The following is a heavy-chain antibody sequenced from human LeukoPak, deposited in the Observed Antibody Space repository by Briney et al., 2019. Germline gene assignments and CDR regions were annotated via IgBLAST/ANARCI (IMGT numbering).Heavy chain of an antibody. CDR1: GFTFSNYA. CDR3: AKGFQTYGELSFDV. J-gene: IGHJ4*02. V-gene: IGHV3-23*01. CDR2: VSGSASNT. D-gene: IGHD4-17*01. Sequence: GGSLRLSCAASGFTFSNYAMSWVRQAPGKGLDWGSTVSGSASNTYYADSVKGRITISRDNSKTTLYLQMNSLRADDTAVYYCAKGFQTYGELSFDVWGQGTLVAVSS.